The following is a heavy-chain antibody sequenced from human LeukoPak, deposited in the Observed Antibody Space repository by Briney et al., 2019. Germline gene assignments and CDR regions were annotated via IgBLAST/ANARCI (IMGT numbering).Heavy chain of an antibody. D-gene: IGHD6-6*01. V-gene: IGHV3-7*01. CDR2: IWEDGSQK. CDR3: ARGDSSSKIDY. Sequence: PGGSLRLSCAASGFTLNNYWMNWVRQAPGKGLEWVANIWEDGSQKYYVDSVKGRFTIPRDNAKNSLYLQMNSLRAEDTAVYYCARGDSSSKIDYWGQGTLVTVSS. J-gene: IGHJ4*02. CDR1: GFTLNNYW.